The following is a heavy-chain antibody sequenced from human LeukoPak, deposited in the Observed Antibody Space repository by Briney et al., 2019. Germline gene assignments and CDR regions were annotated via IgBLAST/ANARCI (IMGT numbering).Heavy chain of an antibody. J-gene: IGHJ5*02. V-gene: IGHV4-31*03. CDR2: IYYSGST. Sequence: SETLSLTCTVSGGSISSGGYYWSWIRQHPGKGLEWIGYIYYSGSTYYSPSLKSRVTISVDTSKSQFSLKLSSVTAADTAVYYCARDIIAARPRSGFDPWGQGTLVTVSS. CDR1: GGSISSGGYY. CDR3: ARDIIAARPRSGFDP. D-gene: IGHD6-6*01.